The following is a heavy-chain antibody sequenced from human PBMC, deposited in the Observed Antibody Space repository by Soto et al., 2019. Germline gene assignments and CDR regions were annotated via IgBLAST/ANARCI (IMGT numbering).Heavy chain of an antibody. CDR1: GGPIISGGYY. J-gene: IGHJ6*02. Sequence: SETLSLTCTVSGGPIISGGYYWSLIRQHPGKGLEWIGYIYYSGSTYYNPSLKSRVTISVDTSKNQFSLKLSSVTAADTAVYYCAREPTRSSGVYYYYYGMDVWGQGTTVT. CDR2: IYYSGST. D-gene: IGHD6-25*01. CDR3: AREPTRSSGVYYYYYGMDV. V-gene: IGHV4-31*03.